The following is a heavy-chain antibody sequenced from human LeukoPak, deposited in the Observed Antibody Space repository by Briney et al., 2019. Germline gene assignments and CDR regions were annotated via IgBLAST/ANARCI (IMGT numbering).Heavy chain of an antibody. Sequence: PSETLSLTCTVSGASISSDFWSWIRQPPGKGPEWIGYIYYSGSTSYNPSLKSRVTISVDTSKNQFSLKLSSVTAADTAVYYCAREGARWEPSFSAFDIWGQGTMVTVSS. J-gene: IGHJ3*02. D-gene: IGHD1-26*01. CDR1: GASISSDF. V-gene: IGHV4-59*01. CDR2: IYYSGST. CDR3: AREGARWEPSFSAFDI.